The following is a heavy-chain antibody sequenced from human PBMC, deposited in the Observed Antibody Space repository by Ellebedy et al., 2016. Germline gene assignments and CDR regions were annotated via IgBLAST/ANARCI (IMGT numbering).Heavy chain of an antibody. Sequence: SETLSLTCTVSDGSIGKSFWSWIRQPPGKGLEWIGFLDGSGSTDVNPSLTGRVSISVDSSKNQMSLEMTSVTAADTAVYYCARGRTDGSGSYVTRLFDYWGQGTLVTVSS. D-gene: IGHD3-10*01. CDR1: DGSIGKSF. CDR3: ARGRTDGSGSYVTRLFDY. J-gene: IGHJ4*02. CDR2: LDGSGST. V-gene: IGHV4-59*01.